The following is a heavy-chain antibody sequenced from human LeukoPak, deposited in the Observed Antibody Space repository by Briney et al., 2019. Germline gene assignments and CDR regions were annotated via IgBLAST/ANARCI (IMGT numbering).Heavy chain of an antibody. CDR1: GFTFSSYA. CDR3: AKAEGLDSSGYYYTYYFDY. V-gene: IGHV3-23*01. D-gene: IGHD3-22*01. J-gene: IGHJ4*02. CDR2: ISGSGGST. Sequence: PGGSLRLSCAAPGFTFSSYAMSWVRQAPGKGLEWVSAISGSGGSTYYADSVKGRFTISRDNSKNTLYLQMNSLRAEDTAVYYCAKAEGLDSSGYYYTYYFDYWGQGTLVTVSS.